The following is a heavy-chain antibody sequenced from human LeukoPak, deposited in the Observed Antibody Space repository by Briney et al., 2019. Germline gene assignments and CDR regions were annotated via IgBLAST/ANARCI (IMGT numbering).Heavy chain of an antibody. Sequence: SETLSLTCTVSGGSISSYYWSWIRQPAGKGLEWIGRIYTSGSTNYNPSLKSRVTISVDTSKNQFSLRLSSVIAADTAVYYCARLTGTTAFGLYYYYMDVWGKGTTVTISS. CDR3: ARLTGTTAFGLYYYYMDV. V-gene: IGHV4-4*07. D-gene: IGHD1-20*01. CDR1: GGSISSYY. J-gene: IGHJ6*03. CDR2: IYTSGST.